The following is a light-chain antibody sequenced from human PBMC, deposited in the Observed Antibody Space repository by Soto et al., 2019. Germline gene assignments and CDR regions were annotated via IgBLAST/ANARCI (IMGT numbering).Light chain of an antibody. CDR2: DAS. CDR3: QQYNNGPGFT. J-gene: IGKJ3*01. CDR1: QTVRY. V-gene: IGKV3-11*01. Sequence: EIVLTQSPATLSLSPGERATLSCRASQTVRYLAWYQQKPGQAPRLLIYDASNRAAGIPVRFSGSGSGTDFTLIISTLEPEDFAVYYCQQYNNGPGFTFGPGTKVDIK.